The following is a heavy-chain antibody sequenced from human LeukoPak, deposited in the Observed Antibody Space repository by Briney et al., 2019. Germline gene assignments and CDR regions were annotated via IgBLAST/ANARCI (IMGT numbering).Heavy chain of an antibody. D-gene: IGHD6-13*01. CDR1: GFTFSSYS. CDR2: ISSSSYI. Sequence: GGSLRLSCSASGFTFSSYSMNWVRQAPGKGLEWVSSISSSSYIYYADSAKGRFTISRDNAKNSLYLQMNSLRAEDMALYYCAKDIGSSWDAFDIWGQGTMVTVSS. J-gene: IGHJ3*02. V-gene: IGHV3-21*04. CDR3: AKDIGSSWDAFDI.